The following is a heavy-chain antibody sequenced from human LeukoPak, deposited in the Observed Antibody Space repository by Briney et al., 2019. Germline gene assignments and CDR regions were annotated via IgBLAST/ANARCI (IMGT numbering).Heavy chain of an antibody. Sequence: PSETLSLTCAVYGGPFSGYFWSWIRQPPAKGLEWIGEINHSGSNNYNPSLKSRVTISVDRSKNQFSLKLSSVTAADTAVYYCAFWQRGFDAFDVWGQGTMVTVSS. CDR3: AFWQRGFDAFDV. D-gene: IGHD1-26*01. V-gene: IGHV4-34*01. CDR1: GGPFSGYF. J-gene: IGHJ3*01. CDR2: INHSGSN.